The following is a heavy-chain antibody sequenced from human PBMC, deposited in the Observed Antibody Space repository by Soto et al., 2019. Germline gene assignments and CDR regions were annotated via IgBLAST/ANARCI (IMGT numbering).Heavy chain of an antibody. J-gene: IGHJ6*02. Sequence: GESLKISCAASGFTFSSYAMSWVRQAPGKGLEWVSAISGSGGSTYYADSVKGRFTISRDNSKNTLYLQMNSLRAEDTAVYYCAGRGVTLNYYYGMDVWGQGTTVTVSS. CDR2: ISGSGGST. CDR1: GFTFSSYA. D-gene: IGHD3-10*01. CDR3: AGRGVTLNYYYGMDV. V-gene: IGHV3-23*01.